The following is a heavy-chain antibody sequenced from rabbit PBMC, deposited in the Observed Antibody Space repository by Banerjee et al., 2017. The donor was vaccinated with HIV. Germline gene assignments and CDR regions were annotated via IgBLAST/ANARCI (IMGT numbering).Heavy chain of an antibody. CDR1: EFSFSSSYY. D-gene: IGHD4-1*01. J-gene: IGHJ6*01. V-gene: IGHV1S40*01. Sequence: QSLEESGGGLVKPGASLTLTCTASEFSFSSSYYMCWVRQAPGKGLEWIACIVAGSSGSTDYASWATGRFTISKTSSTTVTLQMTSLTAADTATYFCARESTYSGDVGLWGPGTLVTVS. CDR3: ARESTYSGDVGL. CDR2: IVAGSSGST.